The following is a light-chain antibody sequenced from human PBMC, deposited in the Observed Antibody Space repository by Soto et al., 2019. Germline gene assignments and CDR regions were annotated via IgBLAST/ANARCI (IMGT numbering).Light chain of an antibody. J-gene: IGKJ4*01. CDR2: GAS. CDR3: QQYNNWARAFT. V-gene: IGKV3-15*01. CDR1: QSVSSN. Sequence: EIVMTQSPATLSVSPGERATLSCRASQSVSSNLAWYQQKPGQAPRLLIYGASTRATGITARFSGSGSGTEFTLTISSLQSEDFAGYYCQQYNNWARAFTFGGGTKVEIK.